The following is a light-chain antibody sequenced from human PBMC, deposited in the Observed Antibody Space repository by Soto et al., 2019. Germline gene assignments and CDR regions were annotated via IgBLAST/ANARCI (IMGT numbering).Light chain of an antibody. CDR2: HAS. V-gene: IGKV3-11*01. Sequence: EIVLTQSPASLSLSPGDRATLSCRASQTVGSSLAWYQHTPGQAPRLLFSHASNRATGVPSRFGGSGSGTAFNLTINSLEPEDLPDYYCQQYSYWPITFGQGTRLEIK. J-gene: IGKJ5*01. CDR1: QTVGSS. CDR3: QQYSYWPIT.